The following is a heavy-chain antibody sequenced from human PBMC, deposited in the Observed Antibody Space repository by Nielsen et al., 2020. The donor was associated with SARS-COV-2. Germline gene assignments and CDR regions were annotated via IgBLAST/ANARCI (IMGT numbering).Heavy chain of an antibody. CDR3: ARGDALGWFDP. CDR2: ISWNSGSI. Sequence: GGSLRLSCAASGFTFDDYAMHWVRQAPGKGLEWVSGISWNSGSIGYADSVKGRFTISRENAKNSLYLQMNSLRAGDTAVYYCARGDALGWFDPWGQGTLVTVSS. J-gene: IGHJ5*02. CDR1: GFTFDDYA. V-gene: IGHV3-9*01.